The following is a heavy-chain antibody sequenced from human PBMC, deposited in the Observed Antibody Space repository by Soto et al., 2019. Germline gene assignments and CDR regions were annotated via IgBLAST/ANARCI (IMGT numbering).Heavy chain of an antibody. Sequence: QLQLQESGPGLVKPSETLSLTCTVSGGSISSSSYYWGWIRQPPGKGLEWIGSIYYSGSTYYNPSLKSRVTISVDTSKNQFSLKLSSVTAADTAVYYCARHSRYGSGCYPPWLDPWGQGTLVTVSS. J-gene: IGHJ5*02. V-gene: IGHV4-39*01. CDR2: IYYSGST. D-gene: IGHD3-10*01. CDR1: GGSISSSSYY. CDR3: ARHSRYGSGCYPPWLDP.